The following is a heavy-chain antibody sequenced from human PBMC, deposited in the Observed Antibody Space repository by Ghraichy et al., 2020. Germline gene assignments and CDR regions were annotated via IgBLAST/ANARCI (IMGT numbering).Heavy chain of an antibody. V-gene: IGHV3-7*04. CDR1: GFTFSSFW. D-gene: IGHD2-2*01. Sequence: LSLPCAASGFTFSSFWMSWVRQAPGKGLEWVANIKQDGSEKYYVDSVKGRFTISRDNAKNSLYLQMNSLRDEDTAVYYCARGYRWFDPWGQGTLVTVSS. CDR2: IKQDGSEK. J-gene: IGHJ5*02. CDR3: ARGYRWFDP.